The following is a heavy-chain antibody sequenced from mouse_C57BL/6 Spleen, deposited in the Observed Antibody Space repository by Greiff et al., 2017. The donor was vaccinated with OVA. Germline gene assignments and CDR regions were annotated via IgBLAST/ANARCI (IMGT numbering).Heavy chain of an antibody. CDR1: GYSITSGYY. V-gene: IGHV3-6*01. CDR2: ISYDGSN. J-gene: IGHJ3*01. CDR3: ARDFLGFAY. Sequence: EVKLLESGPGLVKPSQSLSLTCSVTGYSITSGYYWNWIRQFPGNKLEWMGYISYDGSNNYNPSLKNRISITRDTSKNQFFLKLNSVTTEDTATYYCARDFLGFAYWGQGTLVTVSA.